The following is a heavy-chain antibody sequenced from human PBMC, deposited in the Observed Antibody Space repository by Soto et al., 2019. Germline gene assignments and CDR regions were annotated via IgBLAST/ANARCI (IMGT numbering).Heavy chain of an antibody. D-gene: IGHD3-3*01. CDR3: ARMRHDFWSGPRPYGMDV. V-gene: IGHV2-26*01. Sequence: GSGPTLVNPTETLTLTCTVSGFSLSNARMVVSWIRQPPGKALEWLAHIFSNDEKSYSTSLKSRLTISKDTSKSQVVLTMTNMDPLDTATYYCARMRHDFWSGPRPYGMDVWGQGTTVTVSS. J-gene: IGHJ6*02. CDR1: GFSLSNARMV. CDR2: IFSNDEK.